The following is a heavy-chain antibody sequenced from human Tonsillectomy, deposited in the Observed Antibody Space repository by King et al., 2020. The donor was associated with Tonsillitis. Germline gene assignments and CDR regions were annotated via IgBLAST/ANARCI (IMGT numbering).Heavy chain of an antibody. CDR1: VYTFTDYF. J-gene: IGHJ4*02. CDR2: SNPNSGGT. Sequence: VQLVESGAEVKKPGASVNVSCNASVYTFTDYFIHWVRQAPGLGLEWIAWSNPNSGGTNVAQNFQGMLTLTRDTSISTAYMELSRLTSDDTAVYYCAREDYYDSTGYDEQFDYWGQGALVTVSS. CDR3: AREDYYDSTGYDEQFDY. V-gene: IGHV1-2*02. D-gene: IGHD3-22*01.